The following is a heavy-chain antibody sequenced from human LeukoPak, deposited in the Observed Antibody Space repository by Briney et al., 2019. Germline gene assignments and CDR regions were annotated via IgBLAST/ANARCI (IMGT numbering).Heavy chain of an antibody. D-gene: IGHD3-22*01. CDR2: ISGSGGST. Sequence: PGGSLRLSCAVSGITLSNYGMTWVRQAPGKGLEWVAGISGSGGSTNYADSVKGRFTISRDNPKNTLYLQMNSLRAEDTAVCFCAKRGVVIRVILVGFHKEAYYFDSWGQGALVTVSS. CDR1: GITLSNYG. CDR3: AKRGVVIRVILVGFHKEAYYFDS. J-gene: IGHJ4*02. V-gene: IGHV3-23*01.